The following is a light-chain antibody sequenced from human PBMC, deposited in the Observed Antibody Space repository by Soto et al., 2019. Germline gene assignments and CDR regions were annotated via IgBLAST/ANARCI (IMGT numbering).Light chain of an antibody. J-gene: IGLJ1*01. CDR3: GSWDSSLRAYV. CDR1: SSNIGGNS. V-gene: IGLV1-51*01. CDR2: DDD. Sequence: QSVLTQPPSVSAAPGQRVTISCSGSSSNIGGNSVSWYQQLPGTAPKLLIYDDDKRPSGIPDRFSGSKSGTSATLGITGFQTGDEADYYCGSWDSSLRAYVFGPGPKVTVL.